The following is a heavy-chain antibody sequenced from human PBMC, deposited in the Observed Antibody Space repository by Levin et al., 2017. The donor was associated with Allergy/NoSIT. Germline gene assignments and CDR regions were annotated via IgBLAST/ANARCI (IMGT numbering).Heavy chain of an antibody. CDR3: ARGPMRGVAATGILY. CDR2: INPNSGGT. V-gene: IGHV1-2*02. CDR1: GYTFTGYY. Sequence: GESLKISCKASGYTFTGYYMHWVRQAPGQGLEWMGWINPNSGGTNYAQKFQGRVTMTRDTSISTAYMELSRLRSDDTAVYYCARGPMRGVAATGILYWGQGTLVTVSS. D-gene: IGHD2-15*01. J-gene: IGHJ4*02.